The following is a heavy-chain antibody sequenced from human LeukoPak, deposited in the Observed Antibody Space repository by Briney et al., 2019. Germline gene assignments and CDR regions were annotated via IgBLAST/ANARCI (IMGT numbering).Heavy chain of an antibody. CDR2: IGAYNGNT. Sequence: GASVKVSCKASGYTFTNYGISWVRQAPGQGLEWMGWIGAYNGNTNYAQKLQGRVTMTTDTSTSTAYMELRSLRSDDTAVYYCAFQSPYCSSTSCYLDVWGKGTTVTVSS. J-gene: IGHJ6*04. CDR3: AFQSPYCSSTSCYLDV. CDR1: GYTFTNYG. D-gene: IGHD2-2*01. V-gene: IGHV1-18*01.